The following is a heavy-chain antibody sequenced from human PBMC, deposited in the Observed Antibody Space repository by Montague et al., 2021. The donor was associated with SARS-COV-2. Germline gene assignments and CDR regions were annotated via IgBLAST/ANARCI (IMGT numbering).Heavy chain of an antibody. CDR2: IDHTGST. J-gene: IGHJ3*02. D-gene: IGHD3-22*01. CDR3: ARDSGYYDSSGYSYDAFDI. CDR1: GGSISSGGYY. Sequence: TLSLTCTVSGGSISSGGYYWSWIRQHPGKGLEWIGYIDHTGSTHYNPCLKSRVTISKETSKNHFSLNLSSVTAADSAVYYCARDSGYYDSSGYSYDAFDIWGQGTKVTVSS. V-gene: IGHV4-31*03.